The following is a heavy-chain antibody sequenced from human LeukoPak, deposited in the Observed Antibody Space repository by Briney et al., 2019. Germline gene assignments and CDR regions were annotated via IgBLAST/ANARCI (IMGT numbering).Heavy chain of an antibody. D-gene: IGHD3-10*02. V-gene: IGHV3-20*04. J-gene: IGHJ6*04. Sequence: PGGSLRLSCAASGFIFYDYGMRWVRQAPGKGREWVSGINWNGGNKNYADSVKGRFTISREKAKNSVYLQMNSLRAEDTAVYYCAELGITMIGGVWGKGTTVTISS. CDR1: GFIFYDYG. CDR2: INWNGGNK. CDR3: AELGITMIGGV.